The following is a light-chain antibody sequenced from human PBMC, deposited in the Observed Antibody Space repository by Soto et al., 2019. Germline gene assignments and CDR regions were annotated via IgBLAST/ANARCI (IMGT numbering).Light chain of an antibody. Sequence: DIQMTQSPSSQSESVGDRVTITCRASQSISSYLNWYQQKPGKAPKLLIYDASSLESGVPSRFSGSGSGTEFTLTISSLQPDDFATYYCQQYNSYPITFGQGTRLEIK. V-gene: IGKV1-5*01. J-gene: IGKJ5*01. CDR2: DAS. CDR3: QQYNSYPIT. CDR1: QSISSY.